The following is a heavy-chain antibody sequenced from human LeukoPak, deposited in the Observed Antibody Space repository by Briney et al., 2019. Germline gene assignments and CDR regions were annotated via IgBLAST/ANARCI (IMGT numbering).Heavy chain of an antibody. V-gene: IGHV3-7*01. CDR3: ARDGRWDTYDAFDI. CDR1: GFTFSSYW. D-gene: IGHD1-26*01. J-gene: IGHJ3*02. Sequence: GSLRLSCAASGFTFSSYWMSWVRQAPGKGLEWVANIKQDGSEKYYVDSVKGRFTISRDNAKNSLYLQMNSLRAEDTAVYYCARDGRWDTYDAFDIWGQGTIVTVSS. CDR2: IKQDGSEK.